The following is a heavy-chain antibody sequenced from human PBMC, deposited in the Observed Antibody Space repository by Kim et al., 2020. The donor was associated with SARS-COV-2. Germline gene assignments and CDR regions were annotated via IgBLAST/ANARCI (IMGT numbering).Heavy chain of an antibody. D-gene: IGHD3-10*01. Sequence: SETLSLTCTVSGGSISSGGYYWSWIRQHPGKGLEWIGYIYYSGSTYYNPSLKSRVTISVDTSKNQFSLKLSSVTAAETAVYYCARKPAIKRERSTMVRGVINDALDIWGQGTMVTVSS. J-gene: IGHJ3*02. CDR3: ARKPAIKRERSTMVRGVINDALDI. CDR2: IYYSGST. CDR1: GGSISSGGYY. V-gene: IGHV4-31*03.